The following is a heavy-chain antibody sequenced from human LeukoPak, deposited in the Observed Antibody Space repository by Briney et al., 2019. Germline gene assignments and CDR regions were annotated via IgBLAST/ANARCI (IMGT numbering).Heavy chain of an antibody. CDR2: IYYSGST. Sequence: PSETLSLTCTGSGGSISSSDYYWGWIRQPPGKGLEWIGSIYYSGSTYYNPSLKSRVTISVDTSKNQFSLKLSSVTAADTAVYYCATWITMIVVVTSHWGQGTLVTVSS. CDR3: ATWITMIVVVTSH. CDR1: GGSISSSDYY. J-gene: IGHJ4*02. V-gene: IGHV4-39*01. D-gene: IGHD3-22*01.